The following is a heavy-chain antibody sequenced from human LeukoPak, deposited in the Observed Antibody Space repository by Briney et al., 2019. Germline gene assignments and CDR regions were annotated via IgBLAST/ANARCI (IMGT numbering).Heavy chain of an antibody. J-gene: IGHJ4*02. CDR2: IYYGGST. CDR3: ARRRIYYHFDY. V-gene: IGHV4-59*01. CDR1: GGSISSYY. D-gene: IGHD3-22*01. Sequence: SETLSLTCTVSGGSISSYYWSWIRQPPGKRLEWIGYIYYGGSTNYNPSLKSRVTISVDTSKNQFSLKLSSVTAADTAVYYCARRRIYYHFDYWGQGTLVTVSS.